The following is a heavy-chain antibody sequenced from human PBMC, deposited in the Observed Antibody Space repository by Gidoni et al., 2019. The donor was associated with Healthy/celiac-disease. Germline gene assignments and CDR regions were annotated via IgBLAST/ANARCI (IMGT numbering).Heavy chain of an antibody. V-gene: IGHV3-21*01. CDR3: ARDLTAGTTPPGY. D-gene: IGHD6-19*01. CDR2: ISSSSSYI. J-gene: IGHJ4*02. Sequence: EVQLVESGGGLVKPGGSLRLSCAASGFTFSSYSMNWVRQAPGKGLEWVSSISSSSSYIYYADSVKGRFTISRDNAKNSLYLQMNSLRAEDTAVYYCARDLTAGTTPPGYWGQGTLVTVSS. CDR1: GFTFSSYS.